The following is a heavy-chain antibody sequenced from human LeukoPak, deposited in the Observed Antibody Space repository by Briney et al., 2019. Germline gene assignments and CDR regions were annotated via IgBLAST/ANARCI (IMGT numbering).Heavy chain of an antibody. CDR3: VSFYETY. CDR2: IKSDGSWT. V-gene: IGHV3-74*01. Sequence: PGGSQRLSCAASGNYWMHWVRQAPGKGLVWVSDIKSDGSWTSYADSVKGRFTISKDNAKNTVYLQMNNLRAEDTAVYYCVSFYETYWGRGTLVTVSS. D-gene: IGHD2-2*01. J-gene: IGHJ4*02. CDR1: GNYW.